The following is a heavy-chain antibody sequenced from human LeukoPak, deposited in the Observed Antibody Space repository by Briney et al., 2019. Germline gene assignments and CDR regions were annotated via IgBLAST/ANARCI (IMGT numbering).Heavy chain of an antibody. Sequence: GESLKISCTASGYTFSKYWIGWVRQTPGKGLEWMGFIYSDESLIRYSPSFEGQVTISADDSISTAYLQWSSLKASDTAMYYCARPHQYCTNGVCYFDYWGQGTLVTVSS. V-gene: IGHV5-51*01. D-gene: IGHD2-8*01. CDR3: ARPHQYCTNGVCYFDY. CDR1: GYTFSKYW. J-gene: IGHJ4*02. CDR2: IYSDESLI.